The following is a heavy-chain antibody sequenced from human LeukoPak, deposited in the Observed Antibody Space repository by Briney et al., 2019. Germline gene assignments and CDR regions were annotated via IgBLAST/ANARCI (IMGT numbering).Heavy chain of an antibody. CDR1: GFTFDDYA. D-gene: IGHD1-26*01. V-gene: IGHV3-9*01. J-gene: IGHJ4*02. CDR2: ISWNSGSI. Sequence: GGSLRLSCAASGFTFDDYAMHWVRQAPGKGLEWVSGISWNSGSIGYADSVKGRFTISRDNAKNTLYLQMNSLRAEDTAVYYCARDISAGAIKPRSYWGQGTLVTVSS. CDR3: ARDISAGAIKPRSY.